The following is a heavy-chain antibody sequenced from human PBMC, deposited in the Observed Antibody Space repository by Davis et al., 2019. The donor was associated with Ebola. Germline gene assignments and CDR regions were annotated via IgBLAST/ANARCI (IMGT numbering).Heavy chain of an antibody. CDR1: GFIFSSYA. J-gene: IGHJ5*02. Sequence: GESPKISCAASGFIFSSYAMSWVRQAPGKGLEWVSSISFRSITYHADSVKGRFTISRDNSKNTLYLQMNRLRAEDTAVYYCAKVHPPTTVTTGWFDPWGQGTLVTVSS. V-gene: IGHV3-23*01. CDR2: ISFRSIT. D-gene: IGHD4-17*01. CDR3: AKVHPPTTVTTGWFDP.